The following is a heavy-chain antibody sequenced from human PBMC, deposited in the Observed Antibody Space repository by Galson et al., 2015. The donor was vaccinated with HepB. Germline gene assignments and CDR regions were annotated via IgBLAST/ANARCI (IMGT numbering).Heavy chain of an antibody. V-gene: IGHV3-33*01. D-gene: IGHD6-13*01. CDR1: GFTFSHYG. CDR2: MWYDGTNK. Sequence: SLRLSCAASGFTFSHYGMHWVRQAPGKGLEWVAIMWYDGTNKKYIDSYADSVKGRFTISRDNSKSTLYLQMNSLRAEDTAVYYCTRDEVSSTWFGSWGQGTLVTVSS. J-gene: IGHJ5*01. CDR3: TRDEVSSTWFGS.